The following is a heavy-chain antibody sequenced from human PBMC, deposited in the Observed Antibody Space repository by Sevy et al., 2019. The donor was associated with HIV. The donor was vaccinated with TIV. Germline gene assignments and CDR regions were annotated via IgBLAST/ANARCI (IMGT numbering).Heavy chain of an antibody. CDR3: ARRGRRDGYNYVFGFDY. D-gene: IGHD5-12*01. Sequence: SETLSLTCAVYGGSFSGYYWSWIRQPPGKGPEWIGEINHSGSTNYNPSLKSRVTISVDTSKNQFSLKLSSVTAADTAVYYCARRGRRDGYNYVFGFDYWGQGTLVTVSS. V-gene: IGHV4-34*01. CDR1: GGSFSGYY. J-gene: IGHJ4*02. CDR2: INHSGST.